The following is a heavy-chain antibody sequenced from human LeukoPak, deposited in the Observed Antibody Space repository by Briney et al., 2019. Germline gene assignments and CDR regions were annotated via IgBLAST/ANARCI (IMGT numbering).Heavy chain of an antibody. CDR3: ARAQLVGAYYYYYYMDV. J-gene: IGHJ6*03. CDR2: IIPIFGTA. V-gene: IGHV1-69*13. D-gene: IGHD1-26*01. CDR1: GGTFSSYA. Sequence: ASVKVSCKASGGTFSSYAISWVRQAPGQGLEWMGGIIPIFGTANYAQKFQGRVTITADESTSTAYMELSSLRSEDTAVYYCARAQLVGAYYYYYYMDVWGKGTTVTISS.